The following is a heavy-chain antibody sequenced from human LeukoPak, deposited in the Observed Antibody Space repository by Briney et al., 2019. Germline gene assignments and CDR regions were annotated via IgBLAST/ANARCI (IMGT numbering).Heavy chain of an antibody. D-gene: IGHD6-19*01. J-gene: IGHJ4*02. CDR1: GFTFNSYS. V-gene: IGHV3-21*01. CDR3: AKDARRTFGLSSGLYRGSYYFDY. CDR2: ISGSNSYI. Sequence: GGSLRLSCAASGFTFNSYSMNWVRQAPGKGLEWVSSISGSNSYIYYADSMKGRFTISRDNAKNSLYLQMNSLRAEDTAVYYCAKDARRTFGLSSGLYRGSYYFDYWGQGTLVTVSS.